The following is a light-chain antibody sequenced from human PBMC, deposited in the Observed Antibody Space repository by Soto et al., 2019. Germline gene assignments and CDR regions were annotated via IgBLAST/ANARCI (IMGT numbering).Light chain of an antibody. Sequence: IVLPQSPGTLSLSQGETATLSCRASQTVNSDYLAWFQQRPGQAPRLLIFATSRRATDIPDRFSGSGSGTDFTLAIRRLEPEDFAVYYCHQFGYSPRTFGQGTKVE. J-gene: IGKJ1*01. CDR3: HQFGYSPRT. V-gene: IGKV3-20*01. CDR2: ATS. CDR1: QTVNSDY.